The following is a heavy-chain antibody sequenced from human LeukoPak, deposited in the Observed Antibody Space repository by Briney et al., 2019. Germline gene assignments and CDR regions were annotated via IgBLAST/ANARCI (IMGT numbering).Heavy chain of an antibody. CDR1: GFTFSSYA. V-gene: IGHV3-23*01. CDR2: ISGSGGST. Sequence: GGSLRLSCAASGFTFSSYAMSWVRQAPGKGLEWVSAISGSGGSTYYADSVKGRFTISRDNSKNTLYLQMNSLRAEDTAVYYCAKGTYYDFWSGYGPPDFCYYYYMDVWGKGTTVTVSS. J-gene: IGHJ6*03. CDR3: AKGTYYDFWSGYGPPDFCYYYYMDV. D-gene: IGHD3-3*01.